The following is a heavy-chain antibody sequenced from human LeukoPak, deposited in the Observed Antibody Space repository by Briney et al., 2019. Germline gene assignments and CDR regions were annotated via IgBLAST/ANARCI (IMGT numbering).Heavy chain of an antibody. V-gene: IGHV4-61*02. CDR2: IYTTGST. CDR1: GGSISSSSYY. D-gene: IGHD3-22*01. CDR3: ARDSSGYYYLFDY. J-gene: IGHJ4*02. Sequence: SQTLSLTCTVSGGSISSSSYYWSWIRQTAGKGLEWIGPIYTTGSTNYNPSLKSRVTMSVDTSKNQFSLKLSSVTAADTAVYYCARDSSGYYYLFDYWGQGTLVTVSS.